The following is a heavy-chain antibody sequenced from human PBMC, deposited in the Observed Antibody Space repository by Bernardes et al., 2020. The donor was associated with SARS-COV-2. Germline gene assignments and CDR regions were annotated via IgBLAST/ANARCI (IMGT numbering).Heavy chain of an antibody. CDR2: IYYSGST. CDR1: GGSISSYY. D-gene: IGHD6-13*01. CDR3: ARDRGNSSWDGAFDI. J-gene: IGHJ3*02. Sequence: SETLSLTCTVSGGSISSYYWSWIRQPPGKGLEWIGYIYYSGSTNYNPSLKSRVTISVDTSKNQFSLKLSSVTAADTAVYYCARDRGNSSWDGAFDIWGQGTMVTVSS. V-gene: IGHV4-59*01.